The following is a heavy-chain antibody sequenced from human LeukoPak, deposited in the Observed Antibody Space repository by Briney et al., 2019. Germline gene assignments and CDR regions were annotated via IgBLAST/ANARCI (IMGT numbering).Heavy chain of an antibody. D-gene: IGHD4-23*01. CDR1: GGSISSSSYY. V-gene: IGHV4-39*01. CDR2: IYYSGST. J-gene: IGHJ4*02. Sequence: SETLFLTCTVSGGSISSSSYYWGWIRQPPGKGLEWIGSIYYSGSTYYNPSLKSRVTISVDTSKNQFSLKLSSVTAADTAVYYCARTAGGNDFDYWGQGTLVTVSS. CDR3: ARTAGGNDFDY.